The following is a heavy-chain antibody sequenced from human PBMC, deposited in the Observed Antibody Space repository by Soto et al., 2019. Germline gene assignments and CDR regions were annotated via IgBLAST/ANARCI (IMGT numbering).Heavy chain of an antibody. CDR2: INHSGST. Sequence: SETLSLTCAVYGGSFSGYYWSWIRQPPGKGLEWIGEINHSGSTKYSPSFQGHVTISADRSIGTAFLQWSSLNASDTAMYYCARGLNWNYIMNWLDTWGQGTLVTVSS. CDR1: GGSFSGYY. J-gene: IGHJ5*02. D-gene: IGHD3-16*01. CDR3: ARGLNWNYIMNWLDT. V-gene: IGHV4-34*01.